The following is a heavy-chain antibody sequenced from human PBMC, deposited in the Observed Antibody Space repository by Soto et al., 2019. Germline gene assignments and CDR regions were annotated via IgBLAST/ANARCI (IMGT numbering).Heavy chain of an antibody. CDR3: ARINVGANFDS. Sequence: EVQLVESGGGLIQPGGSLRLSCAASGFTVSSNYMSWVRQAPGKGLEWVSVIYSGGSTYYADSVKGRFTISRDNSKNTLYLHMNSLRAEDTAVYYCARINVGANFDSWGQGTLVTVSS. J-gene: IGHJ4*02. CDR1: GFTVSSNY. V-gene: IGHV3-53*01. D-gene: IGHD1-26*01. CDR2: IYSGGST.